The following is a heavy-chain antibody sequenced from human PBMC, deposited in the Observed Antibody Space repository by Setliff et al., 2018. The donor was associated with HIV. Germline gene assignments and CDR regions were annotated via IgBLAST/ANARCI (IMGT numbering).Heavy chain of an antibody. Sequence: TLSLTCAVYGESFSGYAWNWIRQPPGKGLEWIGEINHSGGTNYNPSLKSRVTMSIDTSKNQFSLKLSSVTAADTAIYYCARTRGYTYGYIDYWGPGTLVTVSS. CDR1: GESFSGYA. V-gene: IGHV4-34*10. J-gene: IGHJ4*02. CDR2: INHSGGT. CDR3: ARTRGYTYGYIDY. D-gene: IGHD5-18*01.